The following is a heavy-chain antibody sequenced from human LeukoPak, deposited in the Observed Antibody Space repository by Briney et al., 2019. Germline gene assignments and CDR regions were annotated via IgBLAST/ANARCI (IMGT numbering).Heavy chain of an antibody. D-gene: IGHD6-6*01. V-gene: IGHV4-59*02. CDR1: GGSVSSYY. J-gene: IGHJ6*02. CDR2: IYYSGST. Sequence: SETLSLTCTVSGGSVSSYYWSWIRQPPGKGLEWIGYIYYSGSTNYNPSLKSRVTISVDTSKNQFSLKLSSVTAADTAVYYCARALGKLGHPYYYGMDVWGQGTTVTVSS. CDR3: ARALGKLGHPYYYGMDV.